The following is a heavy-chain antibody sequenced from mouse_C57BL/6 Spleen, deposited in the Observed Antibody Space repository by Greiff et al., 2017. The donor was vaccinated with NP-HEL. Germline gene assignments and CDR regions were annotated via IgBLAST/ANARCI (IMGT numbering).Heavy chain of an antibody. Sequence: EVKLMESGGGLVKPGGSLKLSCAASGFTFSSYAMSWVRQTPEKRLEWVATISDGGSYTYYPDNVKGRFTISRDNAKNNLYLQMSRLKSEDTAMYYCARDEKTYYGSSSFAYWGQGTLVTVSA. J-gene: IGHJ3*01. CDR2: ISDGGSYT. D-gene: IGHD1-1*01. CDR1: GFTFSSYA. CDR3: ARDEKTYYGSSSFAY. V-gene: IGHV5-4*01.